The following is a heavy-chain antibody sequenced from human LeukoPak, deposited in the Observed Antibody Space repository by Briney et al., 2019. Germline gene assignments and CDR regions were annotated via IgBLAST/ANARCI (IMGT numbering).Heavy chain of an antibody. V-gene: IGHV4-38-2*02. D-gene: IGHD2-15*01. J-gene: IGHJ4*02. CDR3: ARVVGATSIDY. CDR1: GSSISSDYY. CDR2: IKHRGRS. Sequence: SETLSLTCSVSGSSISSDYYRGWVRQPPGKGLEWIGSIKHRGRSYYNPSLKSRVTISVDTSKNQFSLQLSSVTAADTAVYYCARVVGATSIDYWGQGILVTVSS.